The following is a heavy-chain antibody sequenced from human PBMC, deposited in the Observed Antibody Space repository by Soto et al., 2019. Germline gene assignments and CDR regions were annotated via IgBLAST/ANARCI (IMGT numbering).Heavy chain of an antibody. D-gene: IGHD2-15*01. V-gene: IGHV1-69*13. Sequence: ASVKVSCKASGGTFSSYAISWVRQAPGQGLEWMGGIIPIFGTANYAQKFQGRVTMTADESTSTAYMELSSLRSDDTAVYYCARYWDPDIVVVVAAHLFDYWGQGTLVTVSS. CDR1: GGTFSSYA. CDR2: IIPIFGTA. CDR3: ARYWDPDIVVVVAAHLFDY. J-gene: IGHJ4*02.